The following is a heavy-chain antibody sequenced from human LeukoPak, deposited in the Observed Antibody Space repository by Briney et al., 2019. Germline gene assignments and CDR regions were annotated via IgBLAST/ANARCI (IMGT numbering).Heavy chain of an antibody. CDR2: ISSDGRTK. Sequence: PGGPLTLPCTASGFTFSSYPKHWALQAPGKGLQELAVISSDGRTKYYPDSVQGRFTVSRDNSHNTLSPQMNSLRPDDTSVFYSARKGSSSWYGGGLAYWGQGILVTVSS. J-gene: IGHJ4*02. D-gene: IGHD6-13*01. CDR3: ARKGSSSWYGGGLAY. CDR1: GFTFSSYP. V-gene: IGHV3-30-3*01.